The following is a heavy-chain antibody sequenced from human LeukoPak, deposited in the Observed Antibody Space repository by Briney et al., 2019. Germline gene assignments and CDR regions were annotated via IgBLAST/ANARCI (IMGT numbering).Heavy chain of an antibody. V-gene: IGHV6-1*01. J-gene: IGHJ4*02. CDR1: GDSVSSSSNV. D-gene: IGHD1-1*01. Sequence: SQTLSLTCAISGDSVSSSSNVWNWIRQSPSRGLEWLGRTYYGSKWNNDYAASVKSRINVNPDTSKNQFSLQLNSVTPEDTAVYYCARGAMRTGFDSWGQGTLVTVSA. CDR3: ARGAMRTGFDS. CDR2: TYYGSKWNN.